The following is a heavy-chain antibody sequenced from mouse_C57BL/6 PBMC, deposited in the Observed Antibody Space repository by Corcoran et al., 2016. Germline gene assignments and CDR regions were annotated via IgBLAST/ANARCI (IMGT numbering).Heavy chain of an antibody. CDR1: GYTFTTYG. D-gene: IGHD2-1*01. J-gene: IGHJ1*03. V-gene: IGHV9-3*01. CDR2: INTYSGVP. CDR3: ARPFYYGNSHWYFDV. Sequence: QIQLVQSGPELKKPGETVKISCKASGYTFTTYGMSWAKQAPGKGLKWMGWINTYSGVPTYADDFKGRFAFSLETSASTAYLQINNLKNEDTATYFCARPFYYGNSHWYFDVWGTGTTVTVSS.